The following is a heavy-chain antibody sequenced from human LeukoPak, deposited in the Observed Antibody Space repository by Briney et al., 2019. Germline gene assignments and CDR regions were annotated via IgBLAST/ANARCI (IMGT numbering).Heavy chain of an antibody. D-gene: IGHD3-22*01. J-gene: IGHJ4*02. CDR3: ARGRGYYYDSSGYHGGVWY. CDR1: GFTFSSYA. Sequence: GGSLRLSCAVSGFTFSSYAMSWVRQAPGKGLEWVSAISGSGGSTYYADSVKGRLTISRDNSKNTLYLQMNSLRAEDTAVYYCARGRGYYYDSSGYHGGVWYWGQGTLVTVSS. CDR2: ISGSGGST. V-gene: IGHV3-23*01.